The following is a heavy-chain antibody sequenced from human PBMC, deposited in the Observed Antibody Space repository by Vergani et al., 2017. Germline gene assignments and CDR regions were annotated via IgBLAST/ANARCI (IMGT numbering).Heavy chain of an antibody. Sequence: EVQLVESGGGLVQPGGSLRLSCAASGFTFSSYAMNWVRQAPGKGLEWVSTISGSGGTTYYADSVKGRFTISRDNSKSTLFLQMNSLRAEDTAIFYCAKSRFQGVSVAGPIFEYWGQGTLVTVSS. J-gene: IGHJ4*02. CDR1: GFTFSSYA. CDR2: ISGSGGTT. V-gene: IGHV3-23*04. CDR3: AKSRFQGVSVAGPIFEY. D-gene: IGHD6-19*01.